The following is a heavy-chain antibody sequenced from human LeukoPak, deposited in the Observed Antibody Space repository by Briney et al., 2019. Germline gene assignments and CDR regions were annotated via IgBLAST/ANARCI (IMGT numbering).Heavy chain of an antibody. J-gene: IGHJ6*02. Sequence: GESLRLSCAASGFTFYDYAMSWVRQAPGKGLEWVSGISGSGDDTYYAESVKGRFTVSRDSSKKTVYLQMNSLRVEDTGVYYCARDGSFGRDVWGQGTTVTVSS. D-gene: IGHD6-19*01. CDR1: GFTFYDYA. V-gene: IGHV3-23*01. CDR3: ARDGSFGRDV. CDR2: ISGSGDDT.